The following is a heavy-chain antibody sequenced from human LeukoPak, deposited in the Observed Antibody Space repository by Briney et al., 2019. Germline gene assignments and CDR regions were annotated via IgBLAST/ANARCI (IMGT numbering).Heavy chain of an antibody. V-gene: IGHV1-18*01. J-gene: IGHJ4*02. D-gene: IGHD5-18*01. CDR3: ARVGRGYSYGYAGY. CDR2: ISTYNGDT. Sequence: ASVKVSCKASGYTFTSYGISWVRQAPGQGLEWMGWISTYNGDTNYAQKLQGRVTMTTDTSTSTAYIELRSLRSDDTAVYYCARVGRGYSYGYAGYWGQGTLVTVSS. CDR1: GYTFTSYG.